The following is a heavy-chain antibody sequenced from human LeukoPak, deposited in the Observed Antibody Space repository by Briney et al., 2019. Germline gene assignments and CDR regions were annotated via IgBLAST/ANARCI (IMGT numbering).Heavy chain of an antibody. Sequence: GGSLRLSCAASGFTFSSYSMNWVRQAPGKGLEWVSSISSSSYIYYADSVKGRFTISRDNAKNSLYLQMNSLRAEDTAVYYCAREGIAAAGTDYWGQGTLVTVSS. J-gene: IGHJ4*02. D-gene: IGHD6-13*01. V-gene: IGHV3-21*01. CDR1: GFTFSSYS. CDR2: ISSSSYI. CDR3: AREGIAAAGTDY.